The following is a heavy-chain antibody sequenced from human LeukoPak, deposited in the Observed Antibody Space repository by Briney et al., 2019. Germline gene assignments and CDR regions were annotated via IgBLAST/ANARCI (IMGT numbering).Heavy chain of an antibody. D-gene: IGHD4-17*01. J-gene: IGHJ4*02. V-gene: IGHV3-21*01. CDR2: ISSSSSYI. Sequence: GGSLRLSCAASGFTFSSYSMNWVRQAPGKGLEWVSSISSSSSYIYYADSVKGRFTISRDSAKNSLYLQMNSLRAEDTAVYYCARGSNGDYLPFDYWGQGTLVTVSS. CDR1: GFTFSSYS. CDR3: ARGSNGDYLPFDY.